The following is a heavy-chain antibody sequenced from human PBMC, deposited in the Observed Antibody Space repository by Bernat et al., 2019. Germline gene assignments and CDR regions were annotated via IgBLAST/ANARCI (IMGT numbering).Heavy chain of an antibody. Sequence: EQLVESGGDLVQPGGSLRLSCAASGFTFSDHYMDWIRQAPGKGLDWVSYISSSSSYTNYADSVKGRFTISRDNAKNSLYLQMNSLRAEDTAVYYCARGTSTSAPYMDVWGKGTTVTVSS. V-gene: IGHV3-11*05. J-gene: IGHJ6*03. CDR3: ARGTSTSAPYMDV. CDR1: GFTFSDHY. CDR2: ISSSSSYT.